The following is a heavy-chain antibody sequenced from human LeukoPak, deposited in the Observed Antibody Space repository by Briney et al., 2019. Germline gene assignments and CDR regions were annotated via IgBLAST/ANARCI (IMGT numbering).Heavy chain of an antibody. CDR1: GFTFSSYA. CDR2: ISYDGSNK. V-gene: IGHV3-30*04. J-gene: IGHJ4*02. CDR3: ARAGGYFDWLLWGDFDY. D-gene: IGHD3-9*01. Sequence: GGSLRLSCAASGFTFSSYAMHWVRQAPGKGLEGVAVISYDGSNKYYADSVKGRFTISRDNSKNTLYLQMNSLRAEDTAVYYCARAGGYFDWLLWGDFDYWGQGTLVTVSS.